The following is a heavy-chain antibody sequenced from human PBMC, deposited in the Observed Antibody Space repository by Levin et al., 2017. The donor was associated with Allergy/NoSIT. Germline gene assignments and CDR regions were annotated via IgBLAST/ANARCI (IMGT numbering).Heavy chain of an antibody. CDR1: GFTFSDFG. D-gene: IGHD3-10*01. V-gene: IGHV3-30*18. J-gene: IGHJ6*02. CDR3: AKDSTGSMVRGIMGGGMDV. Sequence: LSLTCAASGFTFSDFGMHWVRQAPGKGLEWVALLSYDGRNKYYADSVKGRFTISRDNSKNTLYLQMNSLRAEDTALYYCAKDSTGSMVRGIMGGGMDVWGQGTTVTVSS. CDR2: LSYDGRNK.